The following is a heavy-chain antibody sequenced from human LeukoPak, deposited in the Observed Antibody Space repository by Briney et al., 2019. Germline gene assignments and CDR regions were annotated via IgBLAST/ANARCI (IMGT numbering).Heavy chain of an antibody. V-gene: IGHV4-4*07. Sequence: SETLSLTCTVSGGSINNYYWSWVRQPAGKGLEWIGRVYSSGNTDYNPSLQSRVTISVDTSKNQFSLKLSSVTAADTAVYYCARTSITAATFFDYWGQGTLVTVSS. J-gene: IGHJ4*02. CDR3: ARTSITAATFFDY. CDR1: GGSINNYY. D-gene: IGHD1-26*01. CDR2: VYSSGNT.